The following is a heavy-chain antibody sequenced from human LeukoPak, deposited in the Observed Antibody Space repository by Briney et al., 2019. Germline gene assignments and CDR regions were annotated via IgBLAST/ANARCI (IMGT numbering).Heavy chain of an antibody. D-gene: IGHD4-17*01. Sequence: SETLSLTCTVSGGSVISGTYYWSWIRQPPGKELEWIGYVSHSGNTNYNPSLKSRVSISVDTSKNQFSLKLSSVTAADTAVYYCARTGSTVTMLYPFDHWGQGTLVTVSS. CDR2: VSHSGNT. CDR1: GGSVISGTYY. CDR3: ARTGSTVTMLYPFDH. J-gene: IGHJ4*02. V-gene: IGHV4-61*01.